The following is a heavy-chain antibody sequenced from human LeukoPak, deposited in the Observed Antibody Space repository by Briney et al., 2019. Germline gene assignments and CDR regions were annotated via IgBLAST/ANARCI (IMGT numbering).Heavy chain of an antibody. CDR1: GYTLTELS. D-gene: IGHD5-18*01. CDR3: ATAGQLWSNDAFDI. Sequence: ASVKVSCKVSGYTLTELSMHWVRQAPGKGVEWMGGFDPEDGETIYAQKFQGRVTITEDTSTDTAYMELSSLRSEDTAVYYCATAGQLWSNDAFDIWGQGTMVTVSS. CDR2: FDPEDGET. V-gene: IGHV1-24*01. J-gene: IGHJ3*02.